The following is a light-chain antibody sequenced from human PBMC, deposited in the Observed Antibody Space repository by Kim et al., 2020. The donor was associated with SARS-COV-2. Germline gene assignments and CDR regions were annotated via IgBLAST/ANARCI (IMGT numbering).Light chain of an antibody. V-gene: IGLV3-19*01. J-gene: IGLJ2*01. CDR1: SLRSYY. CDR2: GKN. Sequence: SSELTQDPAVSLALGQTVRITCQGDSLRSYYASWYQQKAGQAPVVVIYGKNNRLSGIPDRFSGSTSGNTASLTITGAQAEDEAVYYCNSRDSSTNHLVFGGSTKVTVL. CDR3: NSRDSSTNHLV.